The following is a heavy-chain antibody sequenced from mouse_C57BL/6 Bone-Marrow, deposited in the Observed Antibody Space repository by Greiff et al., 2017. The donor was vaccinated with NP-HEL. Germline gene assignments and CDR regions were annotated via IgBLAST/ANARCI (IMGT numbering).Heavy chain of an antibody. CDR2: IDPENGDT. CDR3: TKDWDGPWFAY. CDR1: GFNIKDDY. Sequence: VHVKQSGAELVRPGASVKLSCTASGFNIKDDYMHWVKQRPEQGLEWIGWIDPENGDTEYASKFQGKATITADTSSNTAYLQLSSLTSEDTAVYYCTKDWDGPWFAYWGQGTLVTVSA. D-gene: IGHD4-1*01. V-gene: IGHV14-4*01. J-gene: IGHJ3*01.